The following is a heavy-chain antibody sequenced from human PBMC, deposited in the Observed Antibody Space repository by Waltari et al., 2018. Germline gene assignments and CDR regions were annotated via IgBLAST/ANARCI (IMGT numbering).Heavy chain of an antibody. CDR2: VSYSGTT. CDR1: GVSITSNRNY. CDR3: ATYIGASVGTAAFDV. Sequence: QLQLQESGPRLVRPSETLSLICRVSGVSITSNRNYWAWIRQSPGQGLDWIGTVSYSGTTYISPSLKSRVSVSRDTSKNQVSLILGSVTAADMAVYYCATYIGASVGTAAFDVWGQGTMVTVSS. D-gene: IGHD5-12*01. J-gene: IGHJ3*01. V-gene: IGHV4-39*01.